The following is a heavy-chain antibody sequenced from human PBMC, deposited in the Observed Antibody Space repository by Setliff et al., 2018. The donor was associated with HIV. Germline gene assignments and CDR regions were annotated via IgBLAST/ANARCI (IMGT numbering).Heavy chain of an antibody. D-gene: IGHD3-16*02. CDR1: GFTFSCYT. CDR3: ARASVGVWGSYPD. CDR2: ISSSVRTI. J-gene: IGHJ4*02. Sequence: GGSLRLSCAASGFTFSCYTMNWVRQAPGKGLEWVSYISSSVRTIYYADSVKGRFTISRDNAKNSLYLQMNSLRAEDTALYYCARASVGVWGSYPDWGQGTLVTASS. V-gene: IGHV3-48*01.